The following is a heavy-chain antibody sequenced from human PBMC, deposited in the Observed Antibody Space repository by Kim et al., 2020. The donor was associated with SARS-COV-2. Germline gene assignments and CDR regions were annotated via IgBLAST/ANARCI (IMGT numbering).Heavy chain of an antibody. CDR2: ISAYNGNT. CDR1: GYTFTSYG. Sequence: ASVKVSCKASGYTFTSYGISWVRQAPGQGLEWMGWISAYNGNTNYAQKLQGRVTMTTDTSTSTAYMELRSLRSDDTAVYYCARDPEAAAPPGWFDPWGQGTLVTVSS. J-gene: IGHJ5*02. V-gene: IGHV1-18*01. D-gene: IGHD6-13*01. CDR3: ARDPEAAAPPGWFDP.